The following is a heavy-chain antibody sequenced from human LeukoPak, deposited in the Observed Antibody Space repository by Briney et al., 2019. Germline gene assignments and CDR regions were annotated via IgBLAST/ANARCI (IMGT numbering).Heavy chain of an antibody. Sequence: GASVKVSCKASGYTFTSYGISWVRQAPGQGLEWMGWISAYKGNTNYAQKLQGRVTMTTDTSTRTASMELRSLRSDDTAVYYCARVRAVAANWFDPWGQGTLVTVSS. CDR2: ISAYKGNT. V-gene: IGHV1-18*01. J-gene: IGHJ5*02. D-gene: IGHD6-19*01. CDR3: ARVRAVAANWFDP. CDR1: GYTFTSYG.